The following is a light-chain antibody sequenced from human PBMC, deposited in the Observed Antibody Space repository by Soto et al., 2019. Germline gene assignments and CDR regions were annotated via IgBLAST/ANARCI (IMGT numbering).Light chain of an antibody. CDR2: GAS. CDR1: QSISSY. J-gene: IGKJ4*01. V-gene: IGKV1-39*01. Sequence: TQSPATLSASVGDRVTITCRASQSISSYLNWYQQKPGKAPKLLIYGASTLQSGVPLRFSGSGSGTEFTLTISSLQPEDFATYYCQQSYSTVLTFGAGTKVDI. CDR3: QQSYSTVLT.